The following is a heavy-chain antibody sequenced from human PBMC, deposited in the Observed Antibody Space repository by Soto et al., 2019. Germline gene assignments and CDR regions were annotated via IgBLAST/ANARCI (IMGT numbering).Heavy chain of an antibody. CDR1: GFTFSHAW. J-gene: IGHJ6*02. D-gene: IGHD2-8*01. Sequence: EVQLVESGGGLVKPGGSLRLSCGASGFTFSHAWMNWVRQAPGKGLEWVGRINSKIDGGTSDYAARVKCRFSISRDDSKATLFLQMNSLKTEDTAVYFCSTMGHCSNGVCSYYYYGMDVWGLGTTVTVSS. CDR2: INSKIDGGTS. CDR3: STMGHCSNGVCSYYYYGMDV. V-gene: IGHV3-15*07.